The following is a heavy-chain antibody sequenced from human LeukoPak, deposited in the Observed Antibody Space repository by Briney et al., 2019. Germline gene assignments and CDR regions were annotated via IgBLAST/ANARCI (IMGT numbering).Heavy chain of an antibody. CDR3: ARQRTVRFSSQLFQH. V-gene: IGHV1-2*02. CDR1: GYTFTGYY. J-gene: IGHJ1*01. CDR2: INPNSGGT. D-gene: IGHD4-17*01. Sequence: ASVTVSCKASGYTFTGYYMHWVRQAPGQGLEWMGWINPNSGGTNYAQKFQGRVTMTRDTSISTAYMELSRLRSDDTAVYYCARQRTVRFSSQLFQHWGQGTLVTVSS.